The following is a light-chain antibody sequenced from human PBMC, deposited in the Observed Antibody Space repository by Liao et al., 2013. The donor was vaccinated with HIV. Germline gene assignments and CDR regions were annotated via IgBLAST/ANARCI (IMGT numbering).Light chain of an antibody. J-gene: IGLJ2*01. V-gene: IGLV3-21*04. CDR1: NIGSKS. CDR2: YNS. CDR3: QVWDSSSDGV. Sequence: SYDLTQPPSVSVAPGKTARITCGGNNIGSKSVHWYQQKPGQAPVLVIYYNSDRPSGIPERFSGSSSGNTATLTISRVEAGDEADYYCQVWDSSSDGVFGGGTKLPVL.